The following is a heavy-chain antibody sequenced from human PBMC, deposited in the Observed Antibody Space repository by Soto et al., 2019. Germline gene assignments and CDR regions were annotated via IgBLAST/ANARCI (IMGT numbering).Heavy chain of an antibody. V-gene: IGHV3-23*01. Sequence: GGSLRLSCVASGFSFSSYSMNWVRQAPGKGLEWVSAISGSGGSTYYADSVKGRFTISRDNSKNTLYLQMNSLRAEDTAVYYCAKGVVVVAATPEYWYFDLWGRGTLVTVSS. D-gene: IGHD2-15*01. CDR2: ISGSGGST. J-gene: IGHJ2*01. CDR1: GFSFSSYS. CDR3: AKGVVVVAATPEYWYFDL.